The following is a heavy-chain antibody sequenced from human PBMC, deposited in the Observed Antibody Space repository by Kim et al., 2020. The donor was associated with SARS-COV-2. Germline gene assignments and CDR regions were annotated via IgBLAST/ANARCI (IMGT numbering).Heavy chain of an antibody. D-gene: IGHD3-22*01. CDR3: ARPYYDSTETDAFDI. J-gene: IGHJ3*02. CDR2: IIPIFGTA. Sequence: SVKVSCKTSGDTFSSYAISWVRQAPGKGLEWMGGIIPIFGTANYAQKFQGRVTITADESTSTAYMEVSSLRSEDTAVYYCARPYYDSTETDAFDIWGQGTMVTVSS. V-gene: IGHV1-69*13. CDR1: GDTFSSYA.